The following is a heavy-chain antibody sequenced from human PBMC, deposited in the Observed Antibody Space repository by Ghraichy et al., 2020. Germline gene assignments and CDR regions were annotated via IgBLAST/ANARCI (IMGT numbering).Heavy chain of an antibody. CDR2: IYSGGST. Sequence: GESLNISCAASGFSVSSNYMSWVRQAPGKGLEWVSIIYSGGSTYYADSVKGRFTISRDNSKNTLYLQMNSLRAEDTAVYFCATYSSGYYEAFDYWGQGTLVTVSS. D-gene: IGHD3-22*01. CDR1: GFSVSSNY. V-gene: IGHV3-53*01. CDR3: ATYSSGYYEAFDY. J-gene: IGHJ4*02.